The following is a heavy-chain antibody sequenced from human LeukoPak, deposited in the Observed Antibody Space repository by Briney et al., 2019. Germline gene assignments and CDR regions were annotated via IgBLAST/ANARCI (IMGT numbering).Heavy chain of an antibody. CDR1: GGTFSSYA. CDR3: ARDFLPYYYDSGSYYAFDI. D-gene: IGHD3-10*01. Sequence: GASVKVSCKASGGTFSSYAISWVRQAPGQGLEWMGGIIPIFGTANYAQKFQGRVTITADESTSTAYMELSSLRSEDTAVYYCARDFLPYYYDSGSYYAFDIWGQGTMVTVSS. V-gene: IGHV1-69*13. J-gene: IGHJ3*02. CDR2: IIPIFGTA.